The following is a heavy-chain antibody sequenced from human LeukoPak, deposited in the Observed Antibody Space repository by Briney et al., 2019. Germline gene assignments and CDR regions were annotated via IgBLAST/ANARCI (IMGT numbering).Heavy chain of an antibody. Sequence: PSETLSLTCTVSGGSISSDFNYWGWIPQPPGKGLEWIGSRYSSGRTYYNPSPKSRVTISVDKSKNQFSLRLSSVTAADTAVYYCARETRSGGRLLRGNWFDPWGQGTLVTVSS. J-gene: IGHJ5*02. CDR2: RYSSGRT. CDR1: GGSISSDFNY. D-gene: IGHD2-15*01. CDR3: ARETRSGGRLLRGNWFDP. V-gene: IGHV4-39*02.